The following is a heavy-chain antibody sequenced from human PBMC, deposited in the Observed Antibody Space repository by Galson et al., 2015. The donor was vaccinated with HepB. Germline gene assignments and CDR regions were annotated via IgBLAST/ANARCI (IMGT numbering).Heavy chain of an antibody. V-gene: IGHV1-46*03. D-gene: IGHD6-19*01. CDR3: ARSGTMYSSGWYLVSNSWGWFDP. J-gene: IGHJ5*02. CDR2: INPSGGST. CDR1: GYTFTSYY. Sequence: SVKVSCKASGYTFTSYYMHWVRQAPGQGLEWMGIINPSGGSTSYAQKFQSRVTMTRDTSTSTVYMELSSLRSEDTAVYHCARSGTMYSSGWYLVSNSWGWFDPWGQGTLVTVSS.